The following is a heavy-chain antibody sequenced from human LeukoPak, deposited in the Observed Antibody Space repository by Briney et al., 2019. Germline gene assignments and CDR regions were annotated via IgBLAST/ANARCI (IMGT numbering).Heavy chain of an antibody. D-gene: IGHD6-13*01. V-gene: IGHV1-2*06. CDR3: AREGGIAAAGNAFDI. CDR1: GYTFTGYY. J-gene: IGHJ3*02. CDR2: INPNSGGT. Sequence: ASVKVSCKASGYTFTGYYMHWVRQAPGQGLEWKGRINPNSGGTNYAQKFQGRVTMTRDTSISTAYMELSRLRSDDTAVYYCAREGGIAAAGNAFDIWGQGTMVTVSS.